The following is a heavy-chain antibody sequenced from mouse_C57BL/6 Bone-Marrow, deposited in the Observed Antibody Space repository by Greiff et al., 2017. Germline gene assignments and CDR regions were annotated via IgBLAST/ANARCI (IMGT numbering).Heavy chain of an antibody. CDR2: IDPENGDT. D-gene: IGHD2-5*01. Sequence: VQLQQSGAELVRPGASVKLSCTASGFNINDDYMHWVKQRPEQGLEWIGWIDPENGDTEYASKFQGKATITADTSSNTAYLQLSSLTSEDTAVYYCTTYSNYWYLDVWGTGTTVTVSS. CDR3: TTYSNYWYLDV. CDR1: GFNINDDY. V-gene: IGHV14-4*01. J-gene: IGHJ1*03.